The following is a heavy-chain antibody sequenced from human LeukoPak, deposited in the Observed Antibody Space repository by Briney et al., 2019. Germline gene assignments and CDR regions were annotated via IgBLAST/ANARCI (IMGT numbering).Heavy chain of an antibody. D-gene: IGHD5-24*01. V-gene: IGHV4-31*03. CDR1: GGSISSGGYY. CDR3: ARGEVEDMASYYYYYMDV. CDR2: IYYSGST. Sequence: SQTLSLTCTVSGGSISSGGYYWSWIRQHPGKGLEWIGYIYYSGSTYYNPSLKSRVAISVDTSKNQFSLKLSSVTAADTAVYYCARGEVEDMASYYYYYMDVWGKGTTVTVSS. J-gene: IGHJ6*03.